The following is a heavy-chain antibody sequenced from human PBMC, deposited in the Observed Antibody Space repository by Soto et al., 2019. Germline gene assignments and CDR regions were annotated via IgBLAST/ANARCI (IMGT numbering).Heavy chain of an antibody. CDR1: GYTFTNFG. CDR2: ISAYNGNT. J-gene: IGHJ4*02. CDR3: AGGGPPIDS. D-gene: IGHD3-16*01. Sequence: QVQLVQSGAEVKKPGASVKVSCKASGYTFTNFGISWVRQAPGQGLEWMGWISAYNGNTNYAQNFQGRVTMTTDTSTRTAYGGLRSLRSDDTAVFSCAGGGPPIDSWGQGPLVTVSS. V-gene: IGHV1-18*01.